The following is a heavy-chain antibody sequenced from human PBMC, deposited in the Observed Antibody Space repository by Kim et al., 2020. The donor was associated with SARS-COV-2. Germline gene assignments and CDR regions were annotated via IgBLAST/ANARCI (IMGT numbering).Heavy chain of an antibody. CDR2: ISWNSGSI. CDR1: GFTFDDYA. J-gene: IGHJ4*02. D-gene: IGHD6-13*01. CDR3: AKAIPSSPPSSWYATGFDY. V-gene: IGHV3-9*01. Sequence: GGSLRLSCAASGFTFDDYAMHWVRQAPGKGLEWVSGISWNSGSIGYADSVKGRFTISRDNAKNSLYLQMNSLRAEDTALYYCAKAIPSSPPSSWYATGFDYWGQETLVTSSS.